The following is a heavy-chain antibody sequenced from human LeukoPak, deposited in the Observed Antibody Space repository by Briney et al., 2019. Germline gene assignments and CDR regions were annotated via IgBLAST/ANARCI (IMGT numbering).Heavy chain of an antibody. J-gene: IGHJ4*02. Sequence: PGGSLRLSCAASGFTFSSYEMNWVRQAPGKGLEWVSYISSSGSTICYADSVKGRFTISRDNAKNSLYLQMNSLRAEDTAVYYCARETITIFGVVITAPYMDVWGQGTLVTVSS. CDR1: GFTFSSYE. CDR2: ISSSGSTI. CDR3: ARETITIFGVVITAPYMDV. V-gene: IGHV3-48*03. D-gene: IGHD3-3*01.